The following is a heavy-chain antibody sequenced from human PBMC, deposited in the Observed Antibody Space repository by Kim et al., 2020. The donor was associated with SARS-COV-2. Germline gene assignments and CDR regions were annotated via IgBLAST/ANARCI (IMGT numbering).Heavy chain of an antibody. CDR3: ARVEFRPLTGYLYYYYYYGMDV. J-gene: IGHJ6*02. D-gene: IGHD3-9*01. V-gene: IGHV3-21*01. CDR1: GFTFSSYS. Sequence: GGSLRLSCPASGFTFSSYSMNWVRQAPGKGLEWVSSISSSSSYIYYADSVKGRFTISRDNAKNSLYLQMNSLRAEDTAVYYCARVEFRPLTGYLYYYYYYGMDVWGQGTTVTISS. CDR2: ISSSSSYI.